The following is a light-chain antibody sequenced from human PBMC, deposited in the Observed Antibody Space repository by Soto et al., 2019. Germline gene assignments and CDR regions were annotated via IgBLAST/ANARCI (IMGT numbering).Light chain of an antibody. J-gene: IGKJ1*01. CDR1: QSVSSN. V-gene: IGKV3-15*01. CDR2: DAS. Sequence: EIVMTQSPATLSVSPGERATLSCRASQSVSSNLAWYRQKPGQAPRLLIYDASTRATGIPAGFSGSGSGTEFTLTISSLQSEDFAVYYCQQYNNWPRTFGQGTKVDIK. CDR3: QQYNNWPRT.